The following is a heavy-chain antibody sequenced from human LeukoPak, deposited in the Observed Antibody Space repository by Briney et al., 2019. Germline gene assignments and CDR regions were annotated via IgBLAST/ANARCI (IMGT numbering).Heavy chain of an antibody. CDR1: GYSFTSYW. J-gene: IGHJ6*03. Sequence: GESLKISCKGSGYSFTSYWIGWVRQMPGKGLEWMGIIYPGDSDTRYSPSFQGQVTISADKSISAAYLQWSSLKASDTAMYYCARQRGYSGYFYYYYMDVWGKGTTVTVSS. CDR3: ARQRGYSGYFYYYYMDV. D-gene: IGHD5-12*01. V-gene: IGHV5-51*01. CDR2: IYPGDSDT.